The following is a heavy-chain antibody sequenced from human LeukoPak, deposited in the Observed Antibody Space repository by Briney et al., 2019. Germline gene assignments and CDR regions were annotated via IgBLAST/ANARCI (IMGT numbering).Heavy chain of an antibody. J-gene: IGHJ4*02. CDR1: GYTFTSYY. Sequence: ASVKVSCKASGYTFTSYYMHWVRQAPGQGLEWMGIINPSGGSTSYAQKFQGRVTMTRDTSTSTVYMELSSLRSEDTAVYYCASNSGDIAAAGHFDYWGQGTLVTVSS. D-gene: IGHD6-13*01. CDR2: INPSGGST. CDR3: ASNSGDIAAAGHFDY. V-gene: IGHV1-46*01.